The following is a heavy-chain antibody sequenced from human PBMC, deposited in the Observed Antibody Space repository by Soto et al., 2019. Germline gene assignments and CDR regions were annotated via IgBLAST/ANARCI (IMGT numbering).Heavy chain of an antibody. CDR1: GFTFSSYS. V-gene: IGHV3-21*01. CDR3: AQAGTSYYYYMDV. D-gene: IGHD6-19*01. J-gene: IGHJ6*03. CDR2: ISSSSSYI. Sequence: GGSLRLSCAASGFTFSSYSMNWVRQAPGKGLEWVSSISSSSSYIYYADSVKGRFTISRDNAKNSLYLQMNSLRAEDTAVYYCAQAGTSYYYYMDVWGKGTTVTVSS.